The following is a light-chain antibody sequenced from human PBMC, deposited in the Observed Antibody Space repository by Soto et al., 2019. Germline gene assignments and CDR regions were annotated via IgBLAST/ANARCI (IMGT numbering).Light chain of an antibody. CDR3: QQYNSYPYT. V-gene: IGKV1-5*01. CDR2: DAS. Sequence: DIQMTQSPSTLSASVGDRVTITCRASQSISSWLAWYQQKPGKAPKLLIYDASSLESGVPSRFSGSGSGTEFTLTISSLQPDDFATDYCQQYNSYPYTFGQGTKLDIK. CDR1: QSISSW. J-gene: IGKJ2*01.